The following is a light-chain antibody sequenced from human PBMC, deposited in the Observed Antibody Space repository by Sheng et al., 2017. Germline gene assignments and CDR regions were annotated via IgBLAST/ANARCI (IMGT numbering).Light chain of an antibody. CDR3: QQSYNTVXVS. CDR2: LAS. CDR1: QSINIY. V-gene: IGKV1-39*01. Sequence: DIQMTQSPSSLSASVGDRVTISCRASQSINIYVNWYQQKPGKAPELLIYLASSLQSGVPSRFSGRGSGTDFTLTINSIQPEDFATYYCQQSYNTVXVSFGGGTKVEI. J-gene: IGKJ4*01.